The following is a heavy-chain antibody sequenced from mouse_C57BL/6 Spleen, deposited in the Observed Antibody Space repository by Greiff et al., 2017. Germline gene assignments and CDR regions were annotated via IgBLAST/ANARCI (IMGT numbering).Heavy chain of an antibody. V-gene: IGHV14-4*01. CDR3: TTKCALTFFDY. D-gene: IGHD1-2*01. Sequence: VQLQQPGAELVRPGASVKLSCTASGFNIKDDYMHWVKQRPEQGLEWIGWIDPANGDTEYAPKFQGKATITVDKSSNTAYLQLSSLTSRDTAVYYCTTKCALTFFDYWGQGTTLTVSS. CDR2: IDPANGDT. CDR1: GFNIKDDY. J-gene: IGHJ2*01.